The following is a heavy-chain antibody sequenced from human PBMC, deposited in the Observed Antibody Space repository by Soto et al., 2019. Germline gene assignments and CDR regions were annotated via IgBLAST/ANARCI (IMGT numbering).Heavy chain of an antibody. Sequence: SQTLSLTCAISGDSVSSNSAAWNWIRQSPSRGLEWLGRTYYRSKWYNDYAVSVKSRITINPDTSKSQFSLQLNSVTPEDTAVYYCARDRVLLWFGESPANYYYGMDVWGQGTTVTVSS. D-gene: IGHD3-10*01. J-gene: IGHJ6*02. V-gene: IGHV6-1*01. CDR3: ARDRVLLWFGESPANYYYGMDV. CDR1: GDSVSSNSAA. CDR2: TYYRSKWYN.